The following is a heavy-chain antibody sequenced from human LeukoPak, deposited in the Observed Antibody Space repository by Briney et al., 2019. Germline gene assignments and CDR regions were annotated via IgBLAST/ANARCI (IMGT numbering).Heavy chain of an antibody. Sequence: SETLSLTCAVSGGSISSSNWWTWVRQPPGKGLEWIGEIYYSGTTKYNSSLEGRVTISVDRSKNQFSLKLSSVTAADTAVYYCARDLGYCEGGSCHTHFDSWGQGTLVTVSS. V-gene: IGHV4-4*02. CDR3: ARDLGYCEGGSCHTHFDS. CDR1: GGSISSSNW. D-gene: IGHD2-15*01. CDR2: IYYSGTT. J-gene: IGHJ4*02.